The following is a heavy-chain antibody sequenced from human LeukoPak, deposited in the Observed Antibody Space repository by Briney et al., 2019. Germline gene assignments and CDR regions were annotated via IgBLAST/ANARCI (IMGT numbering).Heavy chain of an antibody. CDR1: GFTFKSHA. V-gene: IGHV3-30-3*01. CDR2: ISYDATKK. D-gene: IGHD2-2*01. Sequence: GGSLRLSCAASGFTFKSHAMHWVRQAPGKGLEWVAFISYDATKKDYVDSVKGRFTVSRDNSKSALYLQMNSLRLEDTAVYYCARDLSTCYATDYWGQGTLVTVSS. J-gene: IGHJ4*02. CDR3: ARDLSTCYATDY.